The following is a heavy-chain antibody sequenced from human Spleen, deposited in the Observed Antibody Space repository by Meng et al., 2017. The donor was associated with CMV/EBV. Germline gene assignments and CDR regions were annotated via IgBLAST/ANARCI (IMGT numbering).Heavy chain of an antibody. D-gene: IGHD3-10*01. CDR3: AKDTTYYYGSGSYHYFDY. J-gene: IGHJ4*02. CDR1: GFTFSSYA. V-gene: IGHV3-23*01. Sequence: GGSLRLSCAASGFTFSSYAMSWVRQAPGKGLEWVSAISGSGGSTYYADSVKGRFTISRDNSKNTLYLQMNSLRAEDTALYYCAKDTTYYYGSGSYHYFDYWGQGALVTVSS. CDR2: ISGSGGST.